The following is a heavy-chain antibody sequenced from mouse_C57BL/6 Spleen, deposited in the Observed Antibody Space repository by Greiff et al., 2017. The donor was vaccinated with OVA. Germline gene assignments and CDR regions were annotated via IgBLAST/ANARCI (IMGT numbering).Heavy chain of an antibody. V-gene: IGHV1-59*01. Sequence: VQLQQPGAELVRPGTSVKLSCKASGYTFTSYWMHWVKQRPGQGLEWIGVIDPSDSYTNYNQKFKGKATLTVDTSSSTAYMQLSSLTSEDSAVYYCARVGLRREYYFDYWGQGTTLTVSS. CDR2: IDPSDSYT. D-gene: IGHD2-4*01. J-gene: IGHJ2*01. CDR3: ARVGLRREYYFDY. CDR1: GYTFTSYW.